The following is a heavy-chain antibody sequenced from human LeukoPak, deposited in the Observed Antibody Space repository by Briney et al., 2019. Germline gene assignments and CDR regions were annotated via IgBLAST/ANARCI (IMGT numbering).Heavy chain of an antibody. D-gene: IGHD3-22*01. CDR2: ISYDGSNK. CDR3: AKDGYDSSGYYDY. CDR1: GFTFSSYG. J-gene: IGHJ4*02. Sequence: GGSLRLPCAASGFTFSSYGMHWVRQAPGKGLEWVAVISYDGSNKYYADSVKGRFTISRDNSKNTLYLQMNSLRAEDTAVYYCAKDGYDSSGYYDYWGQGTLVTVSS. V-gene: IGHV3-30*18.